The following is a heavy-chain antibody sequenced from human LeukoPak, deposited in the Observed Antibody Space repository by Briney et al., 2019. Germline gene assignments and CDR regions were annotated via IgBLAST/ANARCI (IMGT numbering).Heavy chain of an antibody. V-gene: IGHV1-8*03. CDR1: GYTFTSYD. D-gene: IGHD3-3*01. J-gene: IGHJ4*02. CDR3: ARLRFVEWTTLKVPFDY. Sequence: ASVKVSCKASGYTFTSYDINWVRQATGQGLEWMGWMNPNSGNTGYAQKFQGRVTITRNTSISTAYMELSSLRSDDTAVYFCARLRFVEWTTLKVPFDYWGQGTLVTVSS. CDR2: MNPNSGNT.